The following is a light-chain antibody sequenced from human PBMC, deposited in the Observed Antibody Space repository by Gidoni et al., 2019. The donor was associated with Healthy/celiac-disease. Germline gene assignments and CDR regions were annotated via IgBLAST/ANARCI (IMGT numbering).Light chain of an antibody. CDR3: LQDQSYPWT. V-gene: IGKV1-6*02. J-gene: IGKJ1*01. CDR1: QDIKND. CDR2: GAS. Sequence: AIQLAQSPSSLSASVGDTVTISCRSGQDIKNDLGWYQLKPGTAPKLLIYGASILHRGVPSRFSGGGSGTFFTLTISGLRPEDFATYYCLQDQSYPWTFGQGTKV.